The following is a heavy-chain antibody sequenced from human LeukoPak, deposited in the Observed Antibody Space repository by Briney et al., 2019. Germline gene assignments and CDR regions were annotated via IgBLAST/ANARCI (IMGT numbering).Heavy chain of an antibody. CDR2: ISSSSSYI. V-gene: IGHV3-21*01. CDR1: GFTFSSYS. Sequence: GGSLRLSCAASGFTFSSYSMNWVRQAPGKGLVWVSSISSSSSYIYYADSVKGRFTISRDNAKNSLYLQMNSLRAEDTAVYYCARDKSAARGYYFDYWGQGTLVTVSS. D-gene: IGHD6-6*01. J-gene: IGHJ4*02. CDR3: ARDKSAARGYYFDY.